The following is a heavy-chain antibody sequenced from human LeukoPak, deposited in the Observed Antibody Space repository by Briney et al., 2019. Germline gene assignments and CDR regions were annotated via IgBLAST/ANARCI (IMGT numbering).Heavy chain of an antibody. J-gene: IGHJ4*02. CDR1: GFTFSSYA. CDR3: ARDLNYDSSGIQVY. CDR2: ISYDGSNK. Sequence: PGGSLRLSCAASGFTFSSYAMHWVRQAPGKGLEWVAVISYDGSNKYYADSVKGRFTISRDNSKNTLYLQMNSLRAEDTAVYYCARDLNYDSSGIQVYWGQGTLVTVSS. D-gene: IGHD3-22*01. V-gene: IGHV3-30*04.